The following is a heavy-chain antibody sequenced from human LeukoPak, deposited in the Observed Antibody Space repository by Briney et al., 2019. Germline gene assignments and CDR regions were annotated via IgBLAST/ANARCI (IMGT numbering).Heavy chain of an antibody. J-gene: IGHJ4*02. V-gene: IGHV1-18*01. CDR3: ARDRLRCLQPPYFDC. Sequence: ASVKVSCTASGGTFSSYAISWVRQAPGQGLEWMGWISAYNGNTNYAQKLQGRVTMTTDTSTSTAYMELRSLRSDDTAVYYCARDRLRCLQPPYFDCWGQGTLVTVSS. CDR1: GGTFSSYA. D-gene: IGHD5-24*01. CDR2: ISAYNGNT.